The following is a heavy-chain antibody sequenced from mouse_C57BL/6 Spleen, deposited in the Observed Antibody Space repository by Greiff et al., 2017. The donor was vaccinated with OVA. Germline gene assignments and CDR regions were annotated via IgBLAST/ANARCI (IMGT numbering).Heavy chain of an antibody. CDR3: ARSPYDYDVDY. V-gene: IGHV1-59*01. D-gene: IGHD2-4*01. Sequence: QVQLQQPGAELVRPGTSVKLSCKASGYTFTSYWMHWVKQRPGQGLEWIGVIDPSDSYTNYNQKFKGKATLTVDTSSSTAYMQLSSLTSEDSAVYYCARSPYDYDVDYWGQGTTLTVSS. CDR2: IDPSDSYT. J-gene: IGHJ2*01. CDR1: GYTFTSYW.